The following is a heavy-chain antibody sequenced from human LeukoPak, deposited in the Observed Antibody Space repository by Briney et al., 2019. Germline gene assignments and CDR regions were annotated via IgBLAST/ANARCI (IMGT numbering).Heavy chain of an antibody. CDR2: INPNSGGT. Sequence: ASVKVSCKASGYTFTGYYMHWVRQAPGQGLEWVGWINPNSGGTNYAQKFQGRVTMTRDTSISTAYMELSRLRSDDTAVYYCARDVWFGEVLSDYYYYGMDVWGQGTTVTVSS. V-gene: IGHV1-2*02. J-gene: IGHJ6*02. CDR3: ARDVWFGEVLSDYYYYGMDV. CDR1: GYTFTGYY. D-gene: IGHD3-10*01.